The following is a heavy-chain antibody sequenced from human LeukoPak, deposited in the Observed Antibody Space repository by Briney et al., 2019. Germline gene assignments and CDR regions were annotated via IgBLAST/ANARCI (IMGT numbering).Heavy chain of an antibody. CDR1: GDSVSSNSAA. CDR3: ARGGSGMTVAQFDY. D-gene: IGHD6-19*01. CDR2: TSYRSKLST. V-gene: IGHV6-1*01. Sequence: SQTLSLTCAISGDSVSSNSAAWNWIRQSPSRGLEWLGRTSYRSKLSTDYAVSVKSRLSINADTSKNQFSLQLASVTPEATAVYYCARGGSGMTVAQFDYWGQGTLVTVSS. J-gene: IGHJ4*02.